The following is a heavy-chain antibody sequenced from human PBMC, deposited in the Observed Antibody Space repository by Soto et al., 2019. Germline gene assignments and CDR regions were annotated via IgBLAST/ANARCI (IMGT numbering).Heavy chain of an antibody. Sequence: EVQLVESGGGLVQPGGSVRLTCVTSGFTLSKYWMSWVRQAPGKGLEWLANVKQDGSDKYYVDSVKGRFTISRHNAKNSLYLQMNSLRAEDTALYYCARGGGNFDQWGQGTLVTVSS. J-gene: IGHJ4*02. CDR1: GFTLSKYW. D-gene: IGHD3-16*01. CDR3: ARGGGNFDQ. V-gene: IGHV3-7*04. CDR2: VKQDGSDK.